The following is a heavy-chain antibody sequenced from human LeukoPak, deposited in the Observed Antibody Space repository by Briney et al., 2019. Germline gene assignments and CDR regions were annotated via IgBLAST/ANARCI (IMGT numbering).Heavy chain of an antibody. CDR3: SGSYYKTNFDY. Sequence: SENLSLTCTVSGGSISSSNYYWGWIRQPPGKGLEWIGCISDSGRTYDNPSLKSRVTISVDTSTNQFSLKLSSVTAADTAVFYCSGSYYKTNFDYWGQGTLVTVSS. CDR2: ISDSGRT. V-gene: IGHV4-39*01. D-gene: IGHD3-10*01. CDR1: GGSISSSNYY. J-gene: IGHJ4*02.